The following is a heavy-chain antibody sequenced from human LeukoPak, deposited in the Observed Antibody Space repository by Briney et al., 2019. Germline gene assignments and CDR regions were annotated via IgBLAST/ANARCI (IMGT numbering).Heavy chain of an antibody. V-gene: IGHV3-33*03. J-gene: IGHJ4*02. CDR2: IRFDGSNK. Sequence: GGSLRLSCAASGFTFSGYGMHWVRQAPGKGLEWVAVIRFDGSNKYYADSVKGRFTISRDNSRNTLYLQMNSLRGDDTAVYYCAKDVGKWESLHFFDYWGQGTLVTVSS. CDR3: AKDVGKWESLHFFDY. D-gene: IGHD1-26*01. CDR1: GFTFSGYG.